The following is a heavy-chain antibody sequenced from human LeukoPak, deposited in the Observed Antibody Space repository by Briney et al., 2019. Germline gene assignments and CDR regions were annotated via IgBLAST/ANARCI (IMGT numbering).Heavy chain of an antibody. V-gene: IGHV4-59*01. CDR2: IYYSGST. D-gene: IGHD3-10*01. CDR3: ARLLPHPDGSGSYHPLDY. J-gene: IGHJ4*02. CDR1: GGSISSYY. Sequence: SETLSLTCTVSGGSISSYYWSWIRQPPGKGLEWIGYIYYSGSTNYNPSLKSQVTISVDTSKNQFSLKLSSVTAADTAVYYCARLLPHPDGSGSYHPLDYWGQGTLVTVSS.